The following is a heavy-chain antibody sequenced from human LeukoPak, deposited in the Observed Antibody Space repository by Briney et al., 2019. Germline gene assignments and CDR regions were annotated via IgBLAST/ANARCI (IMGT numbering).Heavy chain of an antibody. Sequence: ASVKVSCKAPGYTFTSYDINWVRQATGKGLEWMGWMNPNSGNTGYAQKFQGRVTMTRSTSINTAYMELSSLRSEDTAIYYCARDSHVYAFEIWGQGTMVTVSS. V-gene: IGHV1-8*01. CDR1: GYTFTSYD. CDR3: ARDSHVYAFEI. CDR2: MNPNSGNT. J-gene: IGHJ3*02. D-gene: IGHD3-10*02.